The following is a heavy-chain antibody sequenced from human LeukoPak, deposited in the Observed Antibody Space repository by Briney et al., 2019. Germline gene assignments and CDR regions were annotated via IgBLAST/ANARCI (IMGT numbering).Heavy chain of an antibody. CDR3: ARVLRYDFWSGYDWFDP. J-gene: IGHJ5*02. Sequence: SETLSLTCAVYGGSFSGYYWSWIRQPPGKGLEWIGEINHSGSTNYNPSLKSRVTISVDTSKNQFSLKLSSVTAADTAVYYCARVLRYDFWSGYDWFDPWGQGTLVTVSS. CDR2: INHSGST. CDR1: GGSFSGYY. D-gene: IGHD3-3*01. V-gene: IGHV4-34*01.